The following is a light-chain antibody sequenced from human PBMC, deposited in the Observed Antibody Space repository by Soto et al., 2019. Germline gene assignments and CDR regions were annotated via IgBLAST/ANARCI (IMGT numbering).Light chain of an antibody. CDR2: DTS. CDR1: QFLSSY. J-gene: IGKJ5*01. Sequence: EAVLPPCPPTLSLAPAQTPTLSSRASQFLSSYLAWYQQKPGQPPRLLIYDTSNRATGIPDRFSGSGSGADFTLTISRLEPEDFAGYFCHQYGNAPPGTVGQGTRLEIK. CDR3: HQYGNAPPGT. V-gene: IGKV3-11*01.